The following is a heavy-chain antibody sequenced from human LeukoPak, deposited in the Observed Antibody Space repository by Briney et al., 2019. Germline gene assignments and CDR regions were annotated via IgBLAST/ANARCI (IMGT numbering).Heavy chain of an antibody. CDR2: IYPSDSET. D-gene: IGHD2-21*02. V-gene: IGHV5-51*01. J-gene: IGHJ4*02. Sequence: GESLKISCKGSGYRFSTYWIGWVRQMPGKGLEWMGIIYPSDSETRYSPSFQGQVIISADKSIDTVYLQWSGLQASDTAMYYCARHPAYCGGDCYNDYWGQGTLVTVSS. CDR1: GYRFSTYW. CDR3: ARHPAYCGGDCYNDY.